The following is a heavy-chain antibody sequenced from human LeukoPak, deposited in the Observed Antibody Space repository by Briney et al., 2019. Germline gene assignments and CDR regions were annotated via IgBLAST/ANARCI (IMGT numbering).Heavy chain of an antibody. CDR2: IRYDGSNK. D-gene: IGHD3-22*01. V-gene: IGHV3-30*02. J-gene: IGHJ4*02. CDR3: ARGYYDSSGIYYFDY. CDR1: GFTFSSYG. Sequence: PGGSLRLSCAASGFTFSSYGMHWVRQAPGKGLEWVAFIRYDGSNKYYADSVKGRFTISRDNSKNTLYLQMNSLRAEDTAVYYCARGYYDSSGIYYFDYWGQGTLVTVSS.